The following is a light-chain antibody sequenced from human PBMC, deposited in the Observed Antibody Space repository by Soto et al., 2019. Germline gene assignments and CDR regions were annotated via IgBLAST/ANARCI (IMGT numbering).Light chain of an antibody. CDR2: AAS. J-gene: IGKJ1*01. CDR3: QQSYSTPPT. Sequence: DIQMTQSPSSLSASVGDRVTITWQASQDISNHLNWYKQKPGKAPKXXIYAASSLQSGVPSRFSGSGSGTDFTLTISSLKPEDFETYYCQQSYSTPPTFGQGTKVDIK. CDR1: QDISNH. V-gene: IGKV1-39*01.